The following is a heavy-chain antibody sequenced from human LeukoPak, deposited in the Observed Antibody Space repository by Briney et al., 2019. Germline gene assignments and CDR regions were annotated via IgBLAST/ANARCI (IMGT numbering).Heavy chain of an antibody. D-gene: IGHD3-10*01. V-gene: IGHV3-20*04. CDR1: GFTFSSYW. Sequence: PGGSLRLSCAASGFTFSSYWMSWVRQAPGKGLEWVSGINWNGGNTGYVDSVKGRFTVSRDNAKNSLYLQMNSLRAEDTALYYCARDRGTFVLDYWGQGTLVTVSS. CDR3: ARDRGTFVLDY. J-gene: IGHJ4*02. CDR2: INWNGGNT.